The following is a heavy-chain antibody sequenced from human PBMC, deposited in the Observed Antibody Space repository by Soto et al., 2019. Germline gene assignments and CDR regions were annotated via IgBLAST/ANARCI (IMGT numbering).Heavy chain of an antibody. J-gene: IGHJ6*03. CDR3: AKNHDGGLWFGADYYMDV. Sequence: PGGSLRISCAASGFTFSTYAMTWVRQAPGKGLERLSYISGSGGSTYYADTVKGQFTNSRDKSKNTLYLQLNSLSAEDTAVYHFAKNHDGGLWFGADYYMDVWGKGTTVTVSS. CDR1: GFTFSTYA. D-gene: IGHD3-10*01. CDR2: ISGSGGST. V-gene: IGHV3-23*01.